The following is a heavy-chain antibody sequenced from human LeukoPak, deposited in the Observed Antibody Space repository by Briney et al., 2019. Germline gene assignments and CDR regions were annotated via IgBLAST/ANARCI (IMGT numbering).Heavy chain of an antibody. CDR3: AKDLEYYYDSSS. V-gene: IGHV3-64*01. Sequence: GESLRLSCAASGFTFSSYSMHWVRQAPGKGLEYVSAISSNGGRSYYANSVKGRFTIPRDNSKNTLYLQMNSLRAEDTAVYYCAKDLEYYYDSSSWGQGTLVTVSS. J-gene: IGHJ5*02. CDR1: GFTFSSYS. D-gene: IGHD3-22*01. CDR2: ISSNGGRS.